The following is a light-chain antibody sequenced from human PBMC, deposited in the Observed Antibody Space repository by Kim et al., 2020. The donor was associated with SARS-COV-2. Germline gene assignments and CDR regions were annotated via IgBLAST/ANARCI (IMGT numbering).Light chain of an antibody. V-gene: IGKV3-20*01. CDR3: QQYDNSLLT. CDR2: GAS. CDR1: RSVSRNS. Sequence: SAGERATLSCRASRSVSRNSLAWYQQKPGQAPRLLIYGASSRATGVPDRFSGSGSGTDFTLTINRLAPEDFAVYFCQQYDNSLLTFGGGTKVDIK. J-gene: IGKJ4*01.